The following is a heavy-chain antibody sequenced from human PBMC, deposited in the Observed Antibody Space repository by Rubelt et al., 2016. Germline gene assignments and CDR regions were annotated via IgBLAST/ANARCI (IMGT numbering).Heavy chain of an antibody. CDR3: ARVSSSWSGENWFDP. CDR2: INHSGST. J-gene: IGHJ5*02. V-gene: IGHV4-34*01. Sequence: QVQLQQWGAGLLKPSETLSLTCAVYGGSFSGYYWSWIRQPPGKGLEWIGEINHSGSTNYNPSLKSRVTISVDKSKDQFSLKLSSVTAADTAVYYCARVSSSWSGENWFDPWGQGTLVTVSS. CDR1: GGSFSGYY. D-gene: IGHD6-13*01.